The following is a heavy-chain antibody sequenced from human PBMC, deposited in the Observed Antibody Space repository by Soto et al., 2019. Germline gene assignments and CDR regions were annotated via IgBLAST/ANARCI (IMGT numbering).Heavy chain of an antibody. CDR3: ARHRYCGGDCDAFDI. D-gene: IGHD2-21*02. CDR2: IYPGDSDT. J-gene: IGHJ3*02. V-gene: IGHV5-51*01. Sequence: PGESLKISCKGSGYSFTSYWIGWVRQMPGKGLEWMGIIYPGDSDTRYSPSFQGQVTISADKSISTAYLQWSSLKASDTAMYYCARHRYCGGDCDAFDIWGQGTMVTVSS. CDR1: GYSFTSYW.